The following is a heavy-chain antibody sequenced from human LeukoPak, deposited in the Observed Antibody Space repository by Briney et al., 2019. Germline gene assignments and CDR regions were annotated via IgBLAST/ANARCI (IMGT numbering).Heavy chain of an antibody. CDR2: IIPIFGTA. CDR1: GGTFSSYA. D-gene: IGHD5-18*01. V-gene: IGHV1-69*06. J-gene: IGHJ3*02. CDR3: ARGNEYSYGYGAFDI. Sequence: GASVKVSCKASGGTFSSYAISWVRQAPGQGLEWMGGIIPIFGTANYAQKFQGRVTITADKSTSTAYMELSSLRSEDTAVYYCARGNEYSYGYGAFDIWGQGTMVTVSS.